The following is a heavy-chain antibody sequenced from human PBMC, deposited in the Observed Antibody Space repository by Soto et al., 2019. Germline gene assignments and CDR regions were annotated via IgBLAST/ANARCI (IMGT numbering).Heavy chain of an antibody. V-gene: IGHV3-74*01. J-gene: IGHJ4*02. CDR1: GFTFSSYW. CDR3: ARETAAAGDY. CDR2: SNSAGSST. Sequence: GGSLRLSCAASGFTFSSYWMHWVRQAPGKGLVWVSRSNSAGSSTSYADSVKGRFTISRDNAKNTLYLQMNSLRAEDTAVYYCARETAAAGDYWGQGTLVTVSS. D-gene: IGHD6-13*01.